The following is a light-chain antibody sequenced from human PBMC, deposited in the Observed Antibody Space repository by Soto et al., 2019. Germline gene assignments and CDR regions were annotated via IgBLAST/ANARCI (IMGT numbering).Light chain of an antibody. Sequence: DIVLTQSPATLSLSPGERATLSCRASQSVSSYLVWFQQKPVQAPRLLIYDASTRATGVTTRFSGSGSGTAFTLTISSLEPADFAVYYCQQRSNWPLTYGPGTKVDIK. CDR1: QSVSSY. V-gene: IGKV3-11*01. CDR2: DAS. CDR3: QQRSNWPLT. J-gene: IGKJ3*01.